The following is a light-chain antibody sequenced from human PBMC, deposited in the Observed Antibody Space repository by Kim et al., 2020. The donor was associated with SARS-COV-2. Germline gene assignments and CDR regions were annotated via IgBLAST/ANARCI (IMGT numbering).Light chain of an antibody. J-gene: IGKJ1*01. CDR1: QSISTY. CDR3: QQSYTSPWT. V-gene: IGKV1-39*01. Sequence: DIQMTQSPSSLSAFLGTRVTITCRASQSISTYLNWYQQKPGKAPNLLIYGASSLQSGVPSRFSGSGSGTDFTLTIRSLQPEDFATYYCQQSYTSPWTFGQGTKVDIK. CDR2: GAS.